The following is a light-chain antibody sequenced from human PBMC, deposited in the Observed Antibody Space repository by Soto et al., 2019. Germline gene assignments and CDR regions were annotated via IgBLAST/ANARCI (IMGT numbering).Light chain of an antibody. Sequence: EIVLTQSPGTLSLSPGDRATLSCRASQSFSTSYLARYQHKPGQAPRLLIHNTFTRATGIPDRFSGSGSGTDFTLTISRLEPEDFAVYYCQQYGGSPFTFGPGTRWISN. CDR1: QSFSTSY. J-gene: IGKJ3*01. CDR2: NTF. V-gene: IGKV3-20*01. CDR3: QQYGGSPFT.